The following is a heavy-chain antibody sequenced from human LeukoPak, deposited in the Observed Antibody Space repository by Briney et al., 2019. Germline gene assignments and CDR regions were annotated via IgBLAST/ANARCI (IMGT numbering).Heavy chain of an antibody. J-gene: IGHJ3*02. CDR1: GGSISSYY. Sequence: SETLSLTCTVSGGSISSYYWSWIRLPPGKGLEWIGYIYYSGSTNYNPSLKSRVTISVDTSKNQFSLKLSSVTAADTAVYYCARHRGSGWYKANDAFDIWGQGTMVTVSS. CDR3: ARHRGSGWYKANDAFDI. D-gene: IGHD6-19*01. V-gene: IGHV4-59*08. CDR2: IYYSGST.